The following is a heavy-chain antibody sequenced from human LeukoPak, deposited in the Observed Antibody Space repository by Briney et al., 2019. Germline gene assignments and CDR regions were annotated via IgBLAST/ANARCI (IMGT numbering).Heavy chain of an antibody. CDR2: ISGSGGST. D-gene: IGHD3-10*01. CDR1: GFTFSSYA. J-gene: IGHJ3*02. V-gene: IGHV3-23*01. CDR3: VRGNKDPNYYGSGSYDAFDI. Sequence: GGSLRLSCAASGFTFSSYAMSWVRQAPGKGLEWVSAISGSGGSTYYADSVRGRFTISRDNAKNSLYLQMNSLRAEDTAVYYCVRGNKDPNYYGSGSYDAFDIWGQGTMVTVSS.